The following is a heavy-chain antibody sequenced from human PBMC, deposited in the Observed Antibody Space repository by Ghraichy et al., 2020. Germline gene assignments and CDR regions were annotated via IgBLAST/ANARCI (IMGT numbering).Heavy chain of an antibody. Sequence: GGSLRLSCAASGFTFSSYAMSWVRQAPGKGLEWVSAISGSGGSTYYADSVKGRFTISRDNSKNTLYLQMNSLRAEDTAVYYCAKDHGLYSSSWWGPFDYWGQGTLVTVSS. CDR2: ISGSGGST. D-gene: IGHD6-13*01. CDR1: GFTFSSYA. V-gene: IGHV3-23*01. J-gene: IGHJ4*02. CDR3: AKDHGLYSSSWWGPFDY.